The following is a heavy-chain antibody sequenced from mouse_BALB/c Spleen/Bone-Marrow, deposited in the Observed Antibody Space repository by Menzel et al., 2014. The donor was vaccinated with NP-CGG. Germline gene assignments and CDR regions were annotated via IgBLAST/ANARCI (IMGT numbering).Heavy chain of an antibody. J-gene: IGHJ2*01. CDR3: ARLPFDY. V-gene: IGHV5-12-2*01. CDR2: ISNGGGST. CDR1: GFTFSSYT. Sequence: DVMLVESGGGLVQPGGSLKLSCAASGFTFSSYTMSWVRQTPEKRLEWVAYISNGGGSTYYPDTVKGRFTISRDNAKNTLYLQMSSLKSEGTAMYYCARLPFDYWGQGTTLTVSS.